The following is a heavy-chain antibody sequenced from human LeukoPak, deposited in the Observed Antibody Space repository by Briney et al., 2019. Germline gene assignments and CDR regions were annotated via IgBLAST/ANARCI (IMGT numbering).Heavy chain of an antibody. V-gene: IGHV3-30-3*01. CDR3: ARVGYYYDSSGYPDY. CDR1: GFTFSSYA. D-gene: IGHD3-22*01. Sequence: GGSLRLSCAASGFTFSSYAMRWVRQAPGKGLEWVAVISYDGSNKYYADSVKGRFTISRDNSKNTLYLQMNSLRAEDTAVYYCARVGYYYDSSGYPDYWGQGTLVTVSS. CDR2: ISYDGSNK. J-gene: IGHJ4*02.